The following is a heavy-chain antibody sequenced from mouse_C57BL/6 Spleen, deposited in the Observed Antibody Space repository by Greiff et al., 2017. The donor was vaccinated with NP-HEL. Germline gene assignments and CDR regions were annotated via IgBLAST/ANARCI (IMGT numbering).Heavy chain of an antibody. CDR1: GYTFTDYY. Sequence: EVHLVESGPVLVKPGASVKMSCKASGYTFTDYYMNWVKQSHGKSLEWIGVINPYNGGTSYNQKFKGKATLTVDKSSSTAYMELNSLTSEDSAVYYCARAPGYDYTWFAYWGQGTLVTVSA. D-gene: IGHD2-4*01. V-gene: IGHV1-19*01. CDR2: INPYNGGT. J-gene: IGHJ3*01. CDR3: ARAPGYDYTWFAY.